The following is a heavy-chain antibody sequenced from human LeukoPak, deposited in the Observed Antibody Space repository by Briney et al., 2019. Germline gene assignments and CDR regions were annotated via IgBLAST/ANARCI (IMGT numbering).Heavy chain of an antibody. CDR1: GFTFSKYW. Sequence: GGSLRLSCAASGFTFSKYWLHWVRQPPGRGLVWLARINPDDKSTSYADSVKGRFTISIDDAKETLFLQMNSLTAEDTAVYYCLTIVETPIDAFDIWGQGAMVTVSS. J-gene: IGHJ3*02. D-gene: IGHD4-23*01. V-gene: IGHV3-74*01. CDR2: INPDDKST. CDR3: LTIVETPIDAFDI.